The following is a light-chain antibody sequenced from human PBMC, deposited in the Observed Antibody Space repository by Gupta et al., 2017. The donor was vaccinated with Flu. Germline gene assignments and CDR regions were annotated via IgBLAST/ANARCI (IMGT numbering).Light chain of an antibody. V-gene: IGLV3-1*01. Sequence: SYELTQPPSVSVSPGQTASITCTGDNLGDKYVCWYQQKPGQSPAMVIYQDTKRPSGIPERFSASNSGKKDTMXIXGTLPAXESDDYCKAWNIRTVVLGGGTKLT. CDR1: NLGDKY. J-gene: IGLJ2*01. CDR3: KAWNIRTVV. CDR2: QDT.